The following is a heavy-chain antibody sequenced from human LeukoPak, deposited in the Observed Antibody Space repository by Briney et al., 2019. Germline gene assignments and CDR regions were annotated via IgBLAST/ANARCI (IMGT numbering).Heavy chain of an antibody. Sequence: PGGSLRLSCTASGFTTHYWLNWVRQSPGKGLEWVANIDRDGRVQHYVDSVEGRFTISRDNAKNSLHLQMNSLRAEDTAVYYCATDRDNSDWQKRSDSWGQGTLVTVSS. CDR2: IDRDGRVQ. CDR1: GFTTHYW. J-gene: IGHJ4*02. CDR3: ATDRDNSDWQKRSDS. D-gene: IGHD2-21*02. V-gene: IGHV3-7*01.